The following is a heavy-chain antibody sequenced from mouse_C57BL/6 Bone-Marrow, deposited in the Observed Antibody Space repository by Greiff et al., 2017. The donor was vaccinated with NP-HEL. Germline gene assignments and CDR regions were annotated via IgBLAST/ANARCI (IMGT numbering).Heavy chain of an antibody. CDR3: ARFTTVVADYYAMDY. CDR1: GYAFSSSW. V-gene: IGHV1-82*01. J-gene: IGHJ4*01. CDR2: IYPGDGDT. D-gene: IGHD1-1*01. Sequence: QVQLQQSGPELVKPGASVKISCKASGYAFSSSWMNWVKQRPGKGLEWIGRIYPGDGDTNYNGKFKGKATLTADNSSSTAYMQLSSLTSEDSAVYFCARFTTVVADYYAMDYWGQGTSVTVSS.